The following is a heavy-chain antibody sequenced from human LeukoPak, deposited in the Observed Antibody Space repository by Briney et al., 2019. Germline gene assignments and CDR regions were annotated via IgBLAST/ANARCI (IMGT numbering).Heavy chain of an antibody. CDR1: GFTFTSYW. CDR3: ARLSSGYCHDY. J-gene: IGHJ4*02. V-gene: IGHV3-7*01. CDR2: INPDGSQT. D-gene: IGHD3-22*01. Sequence: GGSLRLSCAASGFTFTSYWMNWVRQAPGKGLEWVALINPDGSQTNYVDSVKGRFTISRDNAKNSLYLQMNSLRAEDTAVYYCARLSSGYCHDYWGQGTLVTVSS.